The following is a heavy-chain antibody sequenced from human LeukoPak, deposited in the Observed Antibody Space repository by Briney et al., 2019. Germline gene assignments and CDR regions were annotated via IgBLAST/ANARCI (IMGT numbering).Heavy chain of an antibody. CDR3: ASGRAYYYGSGSRYFDY. CDR2: IIPIFGTA. J-gene: IGHJ4*02. Sequence: SVKVSCKASGYTFTSYAISWVRQAPGQGLEWMGGIIPIFGTANYAQKFQGRVTITADESTSTACMELSSLRSEDTAVYYCASGRAYYYGSGSRYFDYWGQGTLVTVSS. V-gene: IGHV1-69*13. D-gene: IGHD3-10*01. CDR1: GYTFTSYA.